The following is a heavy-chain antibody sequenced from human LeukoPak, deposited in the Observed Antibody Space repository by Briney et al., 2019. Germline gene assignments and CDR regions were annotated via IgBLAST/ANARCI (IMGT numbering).Heavy chain of an antibody. CDR1: GFSLSGYW. CDR2: NNGDGSTT. Sequence: GALRLSCVASGFSLSGYWMYWVRQAPGKGLMYISRNNGDGSTTNYADVVKGRFTMTRDNVKNTLYLQMNSLRVEDTAVYYCARDPRNVGLAPWGQGTLVTVSS. J-gene: IGHJ5*02. D-gene: IGHD2-15*01. V-gene: IGHV3-74*01. CDR3: ARDPRNVGLAP.